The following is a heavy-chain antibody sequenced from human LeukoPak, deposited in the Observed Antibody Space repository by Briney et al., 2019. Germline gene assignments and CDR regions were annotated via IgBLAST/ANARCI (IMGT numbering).Heavy chain of an antibody. CDR3: ARHVVRGSYYKL. Sequence: SETLSLTCAVSGDSISSSNWCSWVRQPPGKGLEWIGEIYHSGSTNYNPSLKSRVTISQDKSKKQFSLKVTSVTAADTAVYYCARHVVRGSYYKLWGQGTLVTVSS. D-gene: IGHD1-26*01. CDR2: IYHSGST. J-gene: IGHJ4*02. V-gene: IGHV4-4*02. CDR1: GDSISSSNW.